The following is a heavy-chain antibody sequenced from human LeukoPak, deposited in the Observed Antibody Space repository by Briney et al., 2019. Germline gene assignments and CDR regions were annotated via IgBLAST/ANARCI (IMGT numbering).Heavy chain of an antibody. CDR3: AKAGKVRYYYYYMDV. CDR2: ISGSGGGT. J-gene: IGHJ6*03. CDR1: GFTFSTYA. D-gene: IGHD2-21*01. Sequence: GGSLRLSCAASGFTFSTYAMSWVRQAAGKGLEWVSLISGSGGGTYYADSVKGRFTISRDNSKNTLYLQMNSLRAEDTAVYYCAKAGKVRYYYYYMDVWGKGTTVTVSS. V-gene: IGHV3-23*01.